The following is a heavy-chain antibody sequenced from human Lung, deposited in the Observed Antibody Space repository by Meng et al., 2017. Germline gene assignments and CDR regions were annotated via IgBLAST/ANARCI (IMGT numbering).Heavy chain of an antibody. CDR1: GGSISSGVYY. Sequence: QVQLRESGPGLVEPSQTLSLTCTVSGGSISSGVYYWSWIRQHPGKALEWIGHIHYPGSTYYNQSLESRITISVDTSKIKFSLRLSSMTAADTAVYYCAREADGSGRLDYWGQGTLVTVSS. V-gene: IGHV4-31*03. D-gene: IGHD3-10*01. J-gene: IGHJ4*02. CDR2: IHYPGST. CDR3: AREADGSGRLDY.